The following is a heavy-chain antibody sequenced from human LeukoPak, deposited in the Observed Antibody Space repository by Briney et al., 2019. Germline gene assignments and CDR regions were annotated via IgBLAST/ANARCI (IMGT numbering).Heavy chain of an antibody. J-gene: IGHJ4*02. CDR3: AKTGGYSYWPLDY. V-gene: IGHV3-23*01. CDR2: ISGSGGST. D-gene: IGHD5-18*01. CDR1: GFTFSSYG. Sequence: GGSLRLSCAASGFTFSSYGMSWVRQAPGKGLEWVSAISGSGGSTYYADSVKGRFTISRDNSKNTLYLQMNSLRAEDTAVYYCAKTGGYSYWPLDYWGQGTLVTVSS.